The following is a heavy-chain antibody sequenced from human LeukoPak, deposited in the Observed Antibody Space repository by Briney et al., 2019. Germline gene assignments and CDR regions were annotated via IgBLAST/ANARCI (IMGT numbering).Heavy chain of an antibody. J-gene: IGHJ5*02. Sequence: ASVKVSCKASGYTFTSYAMNWVRQAPGQGLEWMGWVNTNTGNPTYAQGFTGRFVFSLDTSVSTAYLQISSLKAEDTAVYYCARVSVYYYGSGSYSYNWFDPWGQGTLVTVSS. CDR3: ARVSVYYYGSGSYSYNWFDP. V-gene: IGHV7-4-1*02. CDR1: GYTFTSYA. CDR2: VNTNTGNP. D-gene: IGHD3-10*01.